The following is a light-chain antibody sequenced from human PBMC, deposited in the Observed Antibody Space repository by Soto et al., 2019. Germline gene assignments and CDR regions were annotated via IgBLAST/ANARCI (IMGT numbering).Light chain of an antibody. CDR2: DTS. Sequence: EIVWTQSPSTLSSSPGERSTLSCIPSQTVSSKLAWYQHKPGQAPRLLIYDTSNRATGIPARFSGSGSGTDFTLTISSLEPEDFAVYYCQQRSNWPPLTFGGGTKVDIK. J-gene: IGKJ4*01. CDR1: QTVSSK. V-gene: IGKV3-11*01. CDR3: QQRSNWPPLT.